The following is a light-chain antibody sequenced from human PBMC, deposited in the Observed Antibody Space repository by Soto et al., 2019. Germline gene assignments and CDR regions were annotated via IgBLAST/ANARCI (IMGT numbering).Light chain of an antibody. CDR1: QSVSSSY. Sequence: ELVLTQSPGTLSLSPLAVATLSFRASQSVSSSYLAWYQQKPGQAPRLLIYGASSRATGIPDRFSGSGSGTDFTLTISRLEPEDFAVYYCQQYGSSWTFGQGAKVDIK. CDR2: GAS. V-gene: IGKV3-20*01. CDR3: QQYGSSWT. J-gene: IGKJ1*01.